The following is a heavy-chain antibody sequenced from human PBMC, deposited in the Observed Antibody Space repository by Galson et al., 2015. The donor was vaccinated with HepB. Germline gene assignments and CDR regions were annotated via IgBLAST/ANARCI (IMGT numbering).Heavy chain of an antibody. CDR2: LSGSGGSI. V-gene: IGHV3-23*01. CDR1: GFTVSSNY. D-gene: IGHD3-22*01. J-gene: IGHJ3*02. CDR3: AKGRLYTSGSDALDI. Sequence: SLRLSCAASGFTVSSNYMSWVRQAPGKGLEWVSVLSGSGGSIYYADSVKGRFTISRDNSKNTLYLQMNSLRAEDTALYYCAKGRLYTSGSDALDIWGQGTMVTVSS.